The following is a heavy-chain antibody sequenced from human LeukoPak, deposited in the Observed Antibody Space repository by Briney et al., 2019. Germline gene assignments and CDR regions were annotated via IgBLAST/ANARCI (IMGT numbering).Heavy chain of an antibody. CDR2: IYHSGST. V-gene: IGHV4-38-2*01. Sequence: KTSETLSLTCAVSGYSISSGYYWGWIRQPPRKGLEWIGSIYHSGSTYYNPSLKSRVTISVDTSKNQFSLKLSSVTAADTAVYYCARLYYGGITYYYYYMDVWGKGTTVTVSS. CDR3: ARLYYGGITYYYYYMDV. D-gene: IGHD4-23*01. CDR1: GYSISSGYY. J-gene: IGHJ6*03.